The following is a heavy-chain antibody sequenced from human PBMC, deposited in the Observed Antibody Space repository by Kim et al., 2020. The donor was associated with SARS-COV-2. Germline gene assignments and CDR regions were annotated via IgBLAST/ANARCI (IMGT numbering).Heavy chain of an antibody. V-gene: IGHV3-9*01. CDR3: AKDRHTVRIDYGMDV. D-gene: IGHD3-10*01. Sequence: DSVKSRFTTSRDNAKNSLYLQMNSLRAEDTALYYCAKDRHTVRIDYGMDVWGQGTTVTVSS. J-gene: IGHJ6*02.